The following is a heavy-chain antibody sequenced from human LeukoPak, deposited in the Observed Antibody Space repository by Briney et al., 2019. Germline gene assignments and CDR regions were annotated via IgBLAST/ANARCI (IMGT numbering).Heavy chain of an antibody. Sequence: ASVKVSCKASGGTFSSYAISWVRQAPGQGLEWMGGIIPIFGTANYAQKFQGRVTITADESTSTAYMELSSLRSEDTAVYYCARVYPPEGDWGSYRYDAFDIWGQGTMVTVSS. J-gene: IGHJ3*02. V-gene: IGHV1-69*13. CDR3: ARVYPPEGDWGSYRYDAFDI. CDR1: GGTFSSYA. CDR2: IIPIFGTA. D-gene: IGHD3-16*02.